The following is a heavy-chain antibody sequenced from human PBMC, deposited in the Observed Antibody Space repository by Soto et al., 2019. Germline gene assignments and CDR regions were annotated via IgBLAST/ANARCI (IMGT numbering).Heavy chain of an antibody. V-gene: IGHV3-74*01. J-gene: IGHJ6*02. Sequence: GGSLSLSCAASGFTFSSYWMHWVRQAPGKGLVWVSRINSDGSSTSYADSVKGRFTISRDNAKNTLYLQMNSLRAEDTAVYYCARVYYYDSSGYSYYYYGMDVWGQGTTVTVSS. CDR3: ARVYYYDSSGYSYYYYGMDV. D-gene: IGHD3-22*01. CDR1: GFTFSSYW. CDR2: INSDGSST.